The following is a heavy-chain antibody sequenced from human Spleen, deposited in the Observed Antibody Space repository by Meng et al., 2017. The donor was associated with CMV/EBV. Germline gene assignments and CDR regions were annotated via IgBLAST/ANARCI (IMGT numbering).Heavy chain of an antibody. CDR1: GGSISISTW. J-gene: IGHJ4*02. CDR3: ARDPYATGWAG. D-gene: IGHD6-19*01. V-gene: IGHV4-4*02. Sequence: QVQLQESGPGLVKPSGTLSLTGAVSGGSISISTWWSWVRQPPGKGLEWIGEIYHSGGTNYNPSLRGRVTISLDKSKNQFSLTLRSVTAADTAVYYCARDPYATGWAGWGQGTLVTVFS. CDR2: IYHSGGT.